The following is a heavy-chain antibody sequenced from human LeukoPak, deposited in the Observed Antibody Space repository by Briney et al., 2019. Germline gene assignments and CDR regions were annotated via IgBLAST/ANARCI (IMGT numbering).Heavy chain of an antibody. Sequence: GGSLGLSCAASGFTFSSYWMHWVRQAPGKGLVWVTHINSGGSSTTYADSVKGRFTISRDNAKNTLYLQMNSLRVEDTAVYYCARDADYCTSNRCYKDYWGRGTLVTVSS. V-gene: IGHV3-74*03. J-gene: IGHJ4*02. D-gene: IGHD2-2*02. CDR2: INSGGSST. CDR3: ARDADYCTSNRCYKDY. CDR1: GFTFSSYW.